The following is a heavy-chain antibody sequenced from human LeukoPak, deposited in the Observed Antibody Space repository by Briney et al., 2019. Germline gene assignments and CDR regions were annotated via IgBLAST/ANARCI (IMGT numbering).Heavy chain of an antibody. V-gene: IGHV4-38-2*02. CDR2: IYYSGTT. CDR3: ARVGEQWLVLRWFDP. CDR1: QYTISSGYY. J-gene: IGHJ5*02. D-gene: IGHD6-19*01. Sequence: SETLSLTCTVSQYTISSGYYWDWIRQPPGKGLEWIGSIYYSGTTYYNPSLKSRLTISVDTSKNQFSLKLSSVTAADTAVYYCARVGEQWLVLRWFDPWGQGTLVTVSS.